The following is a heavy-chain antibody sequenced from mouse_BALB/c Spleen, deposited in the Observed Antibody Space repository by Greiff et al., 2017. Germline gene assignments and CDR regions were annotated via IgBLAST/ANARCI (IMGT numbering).Heavy chain of an antibody. CDR2: ISSGGSYT. D-gene: IGHD2-14*01. J-gene: IGHJ3*01. CDR1: GFTFSSYA. V-gene: IGHV5-9-4*01. CDR3: TRDAYDGGFAY. Sequence: DVKLVESGGGLVKPGGSLKLSCAASGFTFSSYAMSWVRQSPEKRLEWVAEISSGGSYTYYPNTVTGRFTFSRDNAKNTLYLEMSSLRSEDTAMYYCTRDAYDGGFAYWGQGTLVTVSA.